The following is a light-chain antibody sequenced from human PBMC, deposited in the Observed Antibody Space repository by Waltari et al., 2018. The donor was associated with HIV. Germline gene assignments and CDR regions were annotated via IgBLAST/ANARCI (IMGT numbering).Light chain of an antibody. CDR3: TSHAGSKSWV. V-gene: IGLV2-8*01. J-gene: IGLJ3*02. CDR2: EVS. CDR1: SSDVGGYNY. Sequence: QSALTQPPSASGSPGQSVTISCTGTSSDVGGYNYVSWYQQHPGKAPKLMIYEVSKRPQGVPDRFSGSKSGNTASLTVSGLQAEDEADYYCTSHAGSKSWVFGGGTKLTVL.